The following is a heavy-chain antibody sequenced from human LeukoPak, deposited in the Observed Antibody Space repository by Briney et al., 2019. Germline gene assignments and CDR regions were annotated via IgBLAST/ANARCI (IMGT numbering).Heavy chain of an antibody. CDR3: ARAFYQNYDILTGYYTDYYYYGMDV. J-gene: IGHJ6*02. D-gene: IGHD3-9*01. CDR2: IYHSGST. V-gene: IGHV4-30-2*01. CDR1: GGSISSGGYY. Sequence: SETLSLTCTVSGGSISSGGYYWSWIRQPPGKGLEWIGYIYHSGSTYYNPSLKSRVTISVDRSKNQFSLKLSSVTAADTAVYYCARAFYQNYDILTGYYTDYYYYGMDVWGQGTTVTVSS.